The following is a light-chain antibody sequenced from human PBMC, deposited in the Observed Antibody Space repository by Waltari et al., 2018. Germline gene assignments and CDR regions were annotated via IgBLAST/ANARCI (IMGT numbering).Light chain of an antibody. Sequence: QSALTQPPSASGSPGQSVTIPCTGTSSDVGDYHYVSWYQQHPGKAPKLMIYEVSKRPSGVPDRFSGSKSGNTAALTVSGLQAEDEADYYCSSYAGSNNYVVGTGTKFTVL. J-gene: IGLJ1*01. V-gene: IGLV2-8*01. CDR2: EVS. CDR3: SSYAGSNNYV. CDR1: SSDVGDYHY.